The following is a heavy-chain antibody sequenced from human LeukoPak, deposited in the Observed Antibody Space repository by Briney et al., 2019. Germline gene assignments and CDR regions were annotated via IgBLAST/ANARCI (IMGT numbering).Heavy chain of an antibody. D-gene: IGHD2-21*01. Sequence: GASVKVSCKASGGTLSSYAISWVRQAPGQGLEWMGGIIPIFGTANYAQKFQGRVTITADKSTSTAYMELSSLRSEDTAVYYCVRGGSYVWSDVWGKGTTVTVSS. V-gene: IGHV1-69*06. CDR3: VRGGSYVWSDV. J-gene: IGHJ6*04. CDR1: GGTLSSYA. CDR2: IIPIFGTA.